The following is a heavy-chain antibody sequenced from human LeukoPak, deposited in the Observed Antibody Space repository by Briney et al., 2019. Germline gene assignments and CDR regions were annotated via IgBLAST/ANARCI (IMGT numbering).Heavy chain of an antibody. CDR2: ISSSSSYI. CDR1: GFTFSSYS. D-gene: IGHD3-22*01. Sequence: GGSLRLSCAASGFTFSSYSMNWVRQAPGKGLEWVSSISSSSSYIYYADSVKGRFTISRDNAKNSLYLQMNSLRAEDTAVYYCARQGPSDSKSDYWGQGTLVTVSS. CDR3: ARQGPSDSKSDY. J-gene: IGHJ4*02. V-gene: IGHV3-21*01.